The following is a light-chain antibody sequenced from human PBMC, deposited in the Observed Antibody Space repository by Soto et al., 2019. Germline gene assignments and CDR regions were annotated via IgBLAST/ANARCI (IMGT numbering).Light chain of an antibody. CDR2: AAS. CDR3: QQYNNFPLT. V-gene: IGKV1D-16*01. CDR1: QGVGTW. J-gene: IGKJ4*01. Sequence: DIQLTQSPSSLTASVGDRVTITCRASQGVGTWLAWYQQKPEKAPKSLIYAASNLQNGVPSRFNGSGSGTDFTLTIASLQPADFATYFCQQYNNFPLTFGGGTRVGI.